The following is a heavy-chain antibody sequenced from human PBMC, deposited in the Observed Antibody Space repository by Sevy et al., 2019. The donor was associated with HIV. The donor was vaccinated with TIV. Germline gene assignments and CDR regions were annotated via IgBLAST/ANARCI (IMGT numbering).Heavy chain of an antibody. D-gene: IGHD4-17*01. CDR3: ARHHASYGVTGYYYYYGLDV. CDR1: GYNFISYW. V-gene: IGHV5-51*01. Sequence: GESLKISCKGSGYNFISYWIGWVRQMPGRGLEWMGSIYPDDSDTRYSPSFQGQVTISVDKSINTAYLQWSSLKASDTAMYYCARHHASYGVTGYYYYYGLDVWGQRTTVTVSS. CDR2: IYPDDSDT. J-gene: IGHJ6*02.